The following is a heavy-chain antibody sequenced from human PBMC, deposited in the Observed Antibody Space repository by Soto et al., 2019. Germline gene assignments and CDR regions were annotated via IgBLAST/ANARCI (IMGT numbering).Heavy chain of an antibody. J-gene: IGHJ6*02. Sequence: EVQLVESGGGLVQPGGSLRLSCAASGFTFSSYSLKWVRQAPGKGLEWISYISSSSSTIYYAGSVKGRFTISRDNAKYSLSLQMTSLRDEDTAVYYCARDRSGPYYGLDVWGQGTTVTVSS. CDR3: ARDRSGPYYGLDV. CDR1: GFTFSSYS. D-gene: IGHD2-15*01. V-gene: IGHV3-48*02. CDR2: ISSSSSTI.